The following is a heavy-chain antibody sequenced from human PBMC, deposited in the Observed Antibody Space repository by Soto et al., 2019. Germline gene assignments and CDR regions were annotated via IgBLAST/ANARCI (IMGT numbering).Heavy chain of an antibody. CDR1: GFTCDDYA. CDR3: AKDIIGGSGRYLDY. Sequence: EVQLVESGGVVVQPGGSLRLSCAASGFTCDDYAMHWVRQAPGKGLEWVSLISWDGGSTYYADSVKGRFTISRDNSKNSLYLQMNSLRAEDTALYYCAKDIIGGSGRYLDYWGQGTLVTVSS. CDR2: ISWDGGST. D-gene: IGHD3-10*01. V-gene: IGHV3-43D*04. J-gene: IGHJ4*02.